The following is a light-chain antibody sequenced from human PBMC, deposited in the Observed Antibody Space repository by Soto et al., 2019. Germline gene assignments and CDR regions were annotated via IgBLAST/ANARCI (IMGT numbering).Light chain of an antibody. Sequence: DIQMTQSPSSLSASVGDRVTITCRASQTIITYLNWYQQKPGKAPKRLIYAAASLQSGVPSRFSGSGSGTDCTRTISSLQPEDFATYYCQQSYHTPRRFGEGTKVEIK. V-gene: IGKV1-39*01. CDR1: QTIITY. J-gene: IGKJ1*01. CDR3: QQSYHTPRR. CDR2: AAA.